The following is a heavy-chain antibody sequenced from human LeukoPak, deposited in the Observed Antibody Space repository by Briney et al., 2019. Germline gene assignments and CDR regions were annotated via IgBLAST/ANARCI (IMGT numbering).Heavy chain of an antibody. V-gene: IGHV3-20*04. Sequence: RTGGSLRLSCVASGFTFDDYAMSWVRHAPGKGLEWVSGINWNGDNTVYADSVKGRFTISRDNAKNSLYLQMNSLGAEDTAFYYCASDRRSDSSGYAFDIWGQGTMVTVSS. J-gene: IGHJ3*02. CDR1: GFTFDDYA. D-gene: IGHD3-22*01. CDR2: INWNGDNT. CDR3: ASDRRSDSSGYAFDI.